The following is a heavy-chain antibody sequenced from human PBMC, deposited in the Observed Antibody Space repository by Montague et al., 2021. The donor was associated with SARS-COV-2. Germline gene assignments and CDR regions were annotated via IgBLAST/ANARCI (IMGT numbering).Heavy chain of an antibody. CDR1: GFTVSSNY. CDR2: IYSGSST. Sequence: SLRLSCAASGFTVSSNYISFFLQAPAKELEWVSVIYSGSSTYYAYSVKGRCTISRDNYKNTLYLQMNSLRAEDTAVYYCSRIPYEDVIWGQGTLVTVSS. CDR3: SRIPYEDVI. V-gene: IGHV3-53*01. J-gene: IGHJ4*02. D-gene: IGHD2-21*01.